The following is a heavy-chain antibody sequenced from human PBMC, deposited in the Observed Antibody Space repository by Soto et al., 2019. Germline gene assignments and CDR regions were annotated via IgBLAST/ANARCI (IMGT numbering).Heavy chain of an antibody. V-gene: IGHV3-53*01. D-gene: IGHD6-19*01. CDR3: ARGSICPSAGTPCYGMDV. CDR2: IYSGGST. Sequence: GGSLILSCAASGFTFGINYLSWVRQAPGKGLEWVSVIYSGGSTYYADSVKGRFTISRDNSKNTLYLQMNSLRAEDTAVYYCARGSICPSAGTPCYGMDVWGQGTTVTVSS. CDR1: GFTFGINY. J-gene: IGHJ6*02.